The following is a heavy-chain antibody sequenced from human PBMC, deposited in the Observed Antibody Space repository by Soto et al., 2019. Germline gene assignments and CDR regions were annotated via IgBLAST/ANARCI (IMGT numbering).Heavy chain of an antibody. V-gene: IGHV1-69*02. CDR3: LDYYDSSGYR. D-gene: IGHD3-22*01. Sequence: SVKVSCKASGGTFSSYTISWVRQAPGQGLEWMGRIIPILGIANYAQKFQGRVTITADKSTSTAYMELSSLRSEDTAVYYCLDYYDSSGYRWGQGTQVTAPQ. CDR1: GGTFSSYT. J-gene: IGHJ5*02. CDR2: IIPILGIA.